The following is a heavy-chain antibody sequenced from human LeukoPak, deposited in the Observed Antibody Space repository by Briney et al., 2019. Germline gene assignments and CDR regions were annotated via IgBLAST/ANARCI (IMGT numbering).Heavy chain of an antibody. Sequence: SETLSLTCAVSGGSISSGGYSWSWIRQPPGKGLEWIGYIYHSGSTYYNPSLKSRVTISVDTSKNQFSLKLSSVTAADTAVYYCARHRRSGGSCYYFDYWGQGTLVTVSS. CDR2: IYHSGST. V-gene: IGHV4-30-2*01. J-gene: IGHJ4*02. D-gene: IGHD2-15*01. CDR3: ARHRRSGGSCYYFDY. CDR1: GGSISSGGYS.